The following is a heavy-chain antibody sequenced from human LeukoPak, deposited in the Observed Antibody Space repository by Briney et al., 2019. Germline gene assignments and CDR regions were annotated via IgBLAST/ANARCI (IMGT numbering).Heavy chain of an antibody. CDR3: ARSIQLWSSLGCLDY. J-gene: IGHJ4*02. Sequence: GGSLRLSCAASGFTFSSYAMHWVRQAPGKGLEWVAVISYDGSNKYYADSVKGRFTISRDNSKDTLYLQMNSLRAEDTAVYYCARSIQLWSSLGCLDYWGQGTLVTVSS. CDR1: GFTFSSYA. V-gene: IGHV3-30-3*01. CDR2: ISYDGSNK. D-gene: IGHD5-18*01.